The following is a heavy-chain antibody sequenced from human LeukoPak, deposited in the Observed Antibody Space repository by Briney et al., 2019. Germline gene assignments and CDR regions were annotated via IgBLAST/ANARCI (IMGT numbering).Heavy chain of an antibody. J-gene: IGHJ4*02. Sequence: SETLSLTCAVYGGSFSGYYWSWIRQSPVKGLEWIGSIYYSGSTYYNPSLKSRVTISVDTSKNQFSLKLSSVTAADTAVYYCARDRVYYYDSSGYFDFWGQGTLVTVSS. D-gene: IGHD3-22*01. CDR3: ARDRVYYYDSSGYFDF. CDR2: IYYSGST. CDR1: GGSFSGYY. V-gene: IGHV4-34*01.